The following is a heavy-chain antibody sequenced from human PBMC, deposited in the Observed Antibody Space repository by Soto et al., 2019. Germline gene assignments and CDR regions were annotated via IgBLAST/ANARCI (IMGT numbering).Heavy chain of an antibody. CDR3: VRDSPIGSTYSGYDGIDY. J-gene: IGHJ4*02. CDR2: IIPLLDIT. Sequence: ASVKVSGKASGGTFSNDIITWVRKAPGQGLEWMGRIIPLLDITNYAQKFQGRVTITADKSTSTAYMELNSLRSEDTAVYYCVRDSPIGSTYSGYDGIDYWGQGTLVTVSS. V-gene: IGHV1-69*04. D-gene: IGHD5-12*01. CDR1: GGTFSNDI.